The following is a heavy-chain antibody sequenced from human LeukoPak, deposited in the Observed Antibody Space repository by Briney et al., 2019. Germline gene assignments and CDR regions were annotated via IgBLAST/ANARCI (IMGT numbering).Heavy chain of an antibody. CDR1: GGTFSSYT. D-gene: IGHD2-2*01. Sequence: ASVKVSCKASGGTFSSYTISWVRQAPGQGLEWMGGIIPIFGTANYAQKFQGRVTITADESTSTAYMELSSLRSDDTAVYYCVRVVVVKDYYGMDVWGQGTTVTVSS. CDR3: VRVVVVKDYYGMDV. V-gene: IGHV1-69*13. J-gene: IGHJ6*02. CDR2: IIPIFGTA.